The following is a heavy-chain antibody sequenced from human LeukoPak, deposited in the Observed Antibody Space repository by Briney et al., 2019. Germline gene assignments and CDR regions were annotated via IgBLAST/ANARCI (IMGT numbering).Heavy chain of an antibody. Sequence: SQTLSLTCTVSGGSISSGGYYWSWIRQPPGKGLEWIGYIYHSGSTYYNPSLKSRVTISVDRSKNQFSLKLSSVTAADTAVYYCARGPGSWFDPWGQGTLVTVSS. CDR3: ARGPGSWFDP. D-gene: IGHD1-26*01. V-gene: IGHV4-30-2*01. CDR1: GGSISSGGYY. J-gene: IGHJ5*02. CDR2: IYHSGST.